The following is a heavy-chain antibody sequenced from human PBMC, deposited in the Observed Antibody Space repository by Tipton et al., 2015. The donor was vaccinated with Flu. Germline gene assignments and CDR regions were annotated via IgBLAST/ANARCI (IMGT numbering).Heavy chain of an antibody. D-gene: IGHD3-3*01. CDR2: VHYSGSA. CDR1: GDSIDSFY. CDR3: ARGRGFTGFGMVTLCGLDA. Sequence: TLSLTCTFSGDSIDSFYWPWIWQPPGRPLEWIGDVHYSGSADYSPSLQSRVTISVDTSRNQFSLRMRSVTAAHADVYYCARGRGFTGFGMVTLCGLDAWGQGKMVAVSS. J-gene: IGHJ6*01. V-gene: IGHV4-59*01.